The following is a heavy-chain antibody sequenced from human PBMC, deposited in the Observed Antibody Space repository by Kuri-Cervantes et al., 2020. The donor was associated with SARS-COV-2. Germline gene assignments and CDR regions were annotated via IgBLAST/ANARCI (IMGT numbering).Heavy chain of an antibody. V-gene: IGHV4-38-2*02. Sequence: SETLSLSCTVSGYSITSGSYWGWIRHSPGTGLEWIGNIYHTGSTDYNPSVKSRVTISVDTSKNQFSLKLSSVTAADTAVYYCARHFPRTGSLFYYYYYGMDVWGQGTTVTVSS. CDR1: GYSITSGSY. CDR3: ARHFPRTGSLFYYYYYGMDV. D-gene: IGHD3/OR15-3a*01. CDR2: IYHTGST. J-gene: IGHJ6*02.